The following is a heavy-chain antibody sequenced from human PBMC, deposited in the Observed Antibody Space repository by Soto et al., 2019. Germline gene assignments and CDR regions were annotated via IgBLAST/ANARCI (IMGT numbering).Heavy chain of an antibody. V-gene: IGHV1-2*04. CDR3: ATRGNPHIYTGGDYMAV. D-gene: IGHD3-16*01. CDR2: INPNSGGT. Sequence: QVPLVQSGAEVKKPGASVKVSCKASGYTFTGYYMHWVRQAPGQGLEWMGWINPNSGGTNYAQKFQGWVTMTRDTSISTAYMELSTLRSDDRTVYDCATRGNPHIYTGGDYMAVWGKGTTVTVSS. J-gene: IGHJ6*03. CDR1: GYTFTGYY.